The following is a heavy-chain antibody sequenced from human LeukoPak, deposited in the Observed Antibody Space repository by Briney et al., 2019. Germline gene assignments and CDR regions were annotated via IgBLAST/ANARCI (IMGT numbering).Heavy chain of an antibody. J-gene: IGHJ6*03. Sequence: GASVKVSCKASGYTFTSYDINWVRQATGQGLEWMGWMNPNSGNTGYAQKFQGRVTMTRNTSISTAYMELSSLRSEDTAVYYCARGLSDRYYYYYYMDVWGKGTTVTISS. CDR3: ARGLSDRYYYYYYMDV. D-gene: IGHD1-26*01. CDR2: MNPNSGNT. CDR1: GYTFTSYD. V-gene: IGHV1-8*01.